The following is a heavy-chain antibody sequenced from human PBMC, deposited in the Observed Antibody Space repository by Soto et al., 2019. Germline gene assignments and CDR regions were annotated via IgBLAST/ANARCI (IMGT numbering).Heavy chain of an antibody. CDR2: ITSSGTTI. V-gene: IGHV3-48*03. D-gene: IGHD5-18*01. CDR3: ARDGYSYGYPFAMDV. J-gene: IGHJ6*02. CDR1: GFTFGTYE. Sequence: EVHLVESGGGLVQPGGSLRLSCAASGFTFGTYEMNWVRQAPGKGLEWVSYITSSGTTIYYADSVKGRFTISRDNAKNSLYLQMNSLSAEDTAVYYCARDGYSYGYPFAMDVWGQGTTVTVSS.